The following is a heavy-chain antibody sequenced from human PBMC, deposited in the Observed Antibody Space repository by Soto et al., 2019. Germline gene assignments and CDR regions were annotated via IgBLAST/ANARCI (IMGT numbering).Heavy chain of an antibody. CDR2: IYWDDDK. Sequence: QITLQESGPPLVKPTQTLTLTCTFSGFSLRTSGLGVAWIRQPPGKALEWLALIYWDDDKRFSPSLRSRLTITRDVSKNQVVLRTTNMDPVDTATYYCAHVLGYFGYGMDVWGQGTTVSVSS. D-gene: IGHD3-9*01. J-gene: IGHJ6*02. CDR3: AHVLGYFGYGMDV. V-gene: IGHV2-5*02. CDR1: GFSLRTSGLG.